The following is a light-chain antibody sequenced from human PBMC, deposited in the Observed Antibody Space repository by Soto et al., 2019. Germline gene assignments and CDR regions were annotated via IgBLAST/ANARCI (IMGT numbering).Light chain of an antibody. CDR2: DVN. V-gene: IGLV2-14*01. J-gene: IGLJ1*01. Sequence: QSVLSQPASVSGSFGQSITISCSGPNTDLGVYGYVSWYQHHPGKAPKLLIYDVNNRPSGISDRFHGAKSGDTASLTISGLQAEDEDDYFCLSKISGFLYGIGPATKVTGL. CDR1: NTDLGVYGY. CDR3: LSKISGFLYG.